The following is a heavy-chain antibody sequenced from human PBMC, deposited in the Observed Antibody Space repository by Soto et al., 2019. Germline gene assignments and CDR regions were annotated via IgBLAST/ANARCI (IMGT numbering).Heavy chain of an antibody. D-gene: IGHD1-26*01. J-gene: IGHJ6*03. CDR1: GGTFSSYT. CDR3: AREWEYPVSYYYDMDV. Sequence: QVQLVQSGAEVKKPGSSVKVSCKASGGTFSSYTISWVRQAPGQGLEWMGRIIPILGIANYAQKFQGRVTITADKSTSTAYMELSSLRSEDTAGYYCAREWEYPVSYYYDMDVWGKGTTVTVSS. CDR2: IIPILGIA. V-gene: IGHV1-69*08.